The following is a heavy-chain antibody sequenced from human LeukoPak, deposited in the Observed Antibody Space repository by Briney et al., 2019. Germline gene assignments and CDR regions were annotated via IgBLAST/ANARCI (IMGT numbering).Heavy chain of an antibody. CDR3: ARAGPHIVVVPAATRLDYYGMDV. CDR2: IKQDGSEK. D-gene: IGHD2-2*01. CDR1: GFTFSSYW. J-gene: IGHJ6*04. Sequence: GGSLRLSCAASGFTFSSYWMSWVRQAPGKGLEWVANIKQDGSEKYYVDSVKGRFTISRDNAKNSLYLQMNSLRAEDTAVYYCARAGPHIVVVPAATRLDYYGMDVWGKGTTVTVSS. V-gene: IGHV3-7*01.